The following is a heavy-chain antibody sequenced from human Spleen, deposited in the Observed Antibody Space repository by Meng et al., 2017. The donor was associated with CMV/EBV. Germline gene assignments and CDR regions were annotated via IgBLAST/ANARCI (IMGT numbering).Heavy chain of an antibody. V-gene: IGHV3-30*04. CDR2: ISYDGSNK. CDR3: AKQLDYDNTNPMDV. CDR1: GFTFRSYA. D-gene: IGHD3-22*01. Sequence: GGSLRLSCAASGFTFRSYAMHWVRQAPGKGLERVAVISYDGSNKYYADSVKCRFTISRDNSKNTLYLQMNSLRAEDTAVYYCAKQLDYDNTNPMDVWGQGTTVTVSS. J-gene: IGHJ6*02.